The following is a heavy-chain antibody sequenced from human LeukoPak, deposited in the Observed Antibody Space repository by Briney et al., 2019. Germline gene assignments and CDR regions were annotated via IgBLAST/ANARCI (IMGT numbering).Heavy chain of an antibody. CDR3: ARDFSAAFDI. CDR2: IYDSGTT. V-gene: IGHV4-59*01. J-gene: IGHJ3*02. D-gene: IGHD2/OR15-2a*01. CDR1: GGSFGNYY. Sequence: PSETLSLTCTVSGGSFGNYYWSWIRQPPGKGLEWIGYIYDSGTTNYNPSLKSRVTISVDTSKNQFSLTLNSVTAADTAVYYCARDFSAAFDIWGQGTMVTVSS.